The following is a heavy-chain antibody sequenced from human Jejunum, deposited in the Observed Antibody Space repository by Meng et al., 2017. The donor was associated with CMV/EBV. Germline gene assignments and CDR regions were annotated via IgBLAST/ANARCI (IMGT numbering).Heavy chain of an antibody. CDR2: ISASGVSA. D-gene: IGHD3-10*01. CDR1: SSYW. Sequence: SSYWMHWVRQAPGKGLDWVSTISASGVSAYYADSVKGRFTISRDNSKNTLYLQINSLRADDTAVYYCAKVLNPPRMRFSYYGMDVWGQGTTVTVSS. J-gene: IGHJ6*02. CDR3: AKVLNPPRMRFSYYGMDV. V-gene: IGHV3-23*01.